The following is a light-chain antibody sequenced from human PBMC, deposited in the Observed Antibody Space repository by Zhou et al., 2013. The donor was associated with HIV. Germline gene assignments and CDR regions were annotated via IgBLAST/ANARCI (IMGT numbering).Light chain of an antibody. CDR3: QQYGMSPLT. J-gene: IGKJ4*01. CDR1: QSVASNY. V-gene: IGKV3-20*01. Sequence: EIVLTQSPGTLSLSPGERATLSCRASQSVASNYLAWYQQKGGQAPRLLIYDAFRRDTGTPDRFSGSGSGTDFTLTISRLEPEDFAMYYCQQYGMSPLTFGGGTKVELK. CDR2: DAF.